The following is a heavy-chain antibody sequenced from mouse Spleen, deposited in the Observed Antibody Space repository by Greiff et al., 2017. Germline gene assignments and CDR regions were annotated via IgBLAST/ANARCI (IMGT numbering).Heavy chain of an antibody. Sequence: QVQLQQPGAELVRPGSSVKLSCKASGYTFTSYWMHWVKQRPIQGLEWIGNIDPSDSETHYNQKFKDKATLTVDKSSSTAYMQLSSLTSEDSAVYYCARDSSGPEAYWGQGTLVTVSA. CDR3: ARDSSGPEAY. D-gene: IGHD3-2*01. J-gene: IGHJ3*01. CDR1: GYTFTSYW. CDR2: IDPSDSET. V-gene: IGHV1-52*01.